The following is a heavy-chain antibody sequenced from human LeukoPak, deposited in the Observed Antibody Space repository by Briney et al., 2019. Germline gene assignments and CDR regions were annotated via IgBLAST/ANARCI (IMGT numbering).Heavy chain of an antibody. D-gene: IGHD5-12*01. CDR3: ARRDSGYAPTALQE. J-gene: IGHJ1*01. CDR2: VDDTGST. CDR1: GGSLSGSS. Sequence: PSETLSLTCAVYGGSLSGSSWSWIRRPPGKGLEWIGEVDDTGSTNYNPSLKSRATISADTPKRQFSLTLPSVTAADTAVYYCARRDSGYAPTALQEWGQGTLVTVSA. V-gene: IGHV4-34*01.